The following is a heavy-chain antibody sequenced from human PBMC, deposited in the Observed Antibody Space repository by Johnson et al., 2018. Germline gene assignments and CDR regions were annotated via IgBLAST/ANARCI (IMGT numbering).Heavy chain of an antibody. J-gene: IGHJ6*03. D-gene: IGHD2-21*02. Sequence: VQLLESGGGLVKPGESLRLSCAASGFTFSDSYMAWIRQSPAKGLEWLSYISSSGVTMFYTDSVKGRFIIPRDNPKNSLYLQMNSLRAEDTAVYYCAKVGGNLVTAHTPFMTYYYYMDVWGKGTTVTVSS. V-gene: IGHV3-11*01. CDR2: ISSSGVTM. CDR3: AKVGGNLVTAHTPFMTYYYYMDV. CDR1: GFTFSDSY.